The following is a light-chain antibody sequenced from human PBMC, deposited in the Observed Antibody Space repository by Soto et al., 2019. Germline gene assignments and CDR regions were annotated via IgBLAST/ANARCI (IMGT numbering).Light chain of an antibody. Sequence: EIQMTQSPSTLSVSLGDRVTITCRASQSISTWLAWYQQKPGKAPKLLIYNASSLASGVPSRFSGSGSGTEFTLTISSLQHDDFATYYWQQYINRWTFGQGTKVEIK. CDR2: NAS. J-gene: IGKJ1*01. CDR3: QQYINRWT. V-gene: IGKV1-5*03. CDR1: QSISTW.